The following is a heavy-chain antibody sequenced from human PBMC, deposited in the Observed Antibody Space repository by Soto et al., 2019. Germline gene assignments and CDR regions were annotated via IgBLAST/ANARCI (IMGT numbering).Heavy chain of an antibody. CDR2: IYYSGST. CDR3: ARVGYPYYFDY. Sequence: SETLSLTCTVSGGSISSYYWSWIRQPPGKGLEWIGYIYYSGSTNYNPSLKSRVTISVDTSKNQFSLKLSSVTAADTAVYYCARVGYPYYFDYWGQGTLVTVSS. D-gene: IGHD5-12*01. V-gene: IGHV4-59*01. J-gene: IGHJ4*02. CDR1: GGSISSYY.